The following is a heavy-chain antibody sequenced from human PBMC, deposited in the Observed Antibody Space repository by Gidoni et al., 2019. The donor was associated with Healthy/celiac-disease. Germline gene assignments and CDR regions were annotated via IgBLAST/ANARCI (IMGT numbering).Heavy chain of an antibody. V-gene: IGHV1-18*01. D-gene: IGHD5-18*01. CDR1: GYTFTSYG. CDR2: ISAYNGNT. Sequence: QVQRVQFGAEVKKPGASVKVSCKASGYTFTSYGISWVRQAPGQGLEWRGGISAYNGNTNYAQKLQGRVTMTTDTSTSTAYMELRSLRSDDTAVYYCARFDVDTAGNDAFDIWGQGTMVTVSS. CDR3: ARFDVDTAGNDAFDI. J-gene: IGHJ3*02.